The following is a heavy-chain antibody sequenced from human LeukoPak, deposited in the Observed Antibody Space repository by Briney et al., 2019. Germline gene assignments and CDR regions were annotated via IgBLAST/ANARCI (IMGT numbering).Heavy chain of an antibody. J-gene: IGHJ3*01. V-gene: IGHV3-53*01. D-gene: IGHD2-21*01. CDR3: VRDGLLWYGGAT. Sequence: GESLRLSCAASGFTVRTYYLSWVRQVPGKGLEWVSTIYNSGSTYYADSVKGRFTISRDNSKNTLYLQMNSLRVEDTAVYYCVRDGLLWYGGATWGQGTMVTVSS. CDR1: GFTVRTYY. CDR2: IYNSGST.